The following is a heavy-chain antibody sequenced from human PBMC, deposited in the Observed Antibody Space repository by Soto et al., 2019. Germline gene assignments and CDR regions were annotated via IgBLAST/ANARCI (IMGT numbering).Heavy chain of an antibody. J-gene: IGHJ5*02. D-gene: IGHD3-3*01. V-gene: IGHV1-18*01. Sequence: QVQLVQSGAEVKKPGASVKVSCKTSGYTFIDYGISWVRQAPGQGLEWMGWISPHYGNTNHAQKLQGRVTMTTDTSTSTAYMELRSVTSDDTAVYYCARYLEWYNWFDPWGQGTLVTVSS. CDR2: ISPHYGNT. CDR1: GYTFIDYG. CDR3: ARYLEWYNWFDP.